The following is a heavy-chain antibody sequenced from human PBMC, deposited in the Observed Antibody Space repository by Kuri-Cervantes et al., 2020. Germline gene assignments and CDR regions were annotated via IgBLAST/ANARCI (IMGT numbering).Heavy chain of an antibody. Sequence: ESLKISCAASAFTFSNAWMNWVRQAPGKGLEWVGHTYYVGHTDYNPSLRSRTAMSVDTSKNQFSLKMRSVTAADTAVYYCARVNLSRYCSGGTCYSVFYMDVWGKGTTVTVSS. J-gene: IGHJ6*03. CDR3: ARVNLSRYCSGGTCYSVFYMDV. D-gene: IGHD2-15*01. CDR1: AFTFSNAW. CDR2: TYYVGHT. V-gene: IGHV4-59*01.